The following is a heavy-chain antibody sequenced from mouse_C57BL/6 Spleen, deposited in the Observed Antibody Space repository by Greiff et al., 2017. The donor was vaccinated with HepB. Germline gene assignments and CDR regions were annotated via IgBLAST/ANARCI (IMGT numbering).Heavy chain of an antibody. Sequence: EVQLQQSVAELVRPGASVKLSCTASGFNIKNTYMHWVKQRPEQGLEWIGRIDPANGNTKYAPKFQGKATITADTSSNTAYLQLSSLTSEDTAIYYCARSVSYGSSPYWYFDVWGTGTTVTVSS. CDR3: ARSVSYGSSPYWYFDV. D-gene: IGHD1-1*01. CDR1: GFNIKNTY. V-gene: IGHV14-3*01. CDR2: IDPANGNT. J-gene: IGHJ1*03.